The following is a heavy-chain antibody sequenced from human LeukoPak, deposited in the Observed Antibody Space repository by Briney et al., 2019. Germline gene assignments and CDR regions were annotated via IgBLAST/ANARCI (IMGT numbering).Heavy chain of an antibody. J-gene: IGHJ4*02. CDR2: ISSSGSTI. D-gene: IGHD3-22*01. CDR3: ARDRRGYYDSSGYYDY. Sequence: GGSLRLSCAASGFTFSDYYMSWIRQAPGKGLEWVSYISSSGSTIYYADSVKGRFTISRGNAKNSLYLQMNSLRAEDTAVYYCARDRRGYYDSSGYYDYWGQGTLVTVSS. V-gene: IGHV3-11*01. CDR1: GFTFSDYY.